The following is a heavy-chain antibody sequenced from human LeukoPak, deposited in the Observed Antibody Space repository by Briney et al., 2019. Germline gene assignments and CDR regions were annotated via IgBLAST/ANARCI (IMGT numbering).Heavy chain of an antibody. CDR3: ASGGHINY. J-gene: IGHJ4*02. V-gene: IGHV3-7*05. CDR1: GLTFSRFW. Sequence: GGSLRLSCAASGLTFSRFWMSWVRQAPGKGLEWVANIKGDGSEKYYVDSVKGRFTISRDNAQNSLYLQVNSLRAEDTAVYYCASGGHINYCGQGTVVTVSS. CDR2: IKGDGSEK. D-gene: IGHD3-16*01.